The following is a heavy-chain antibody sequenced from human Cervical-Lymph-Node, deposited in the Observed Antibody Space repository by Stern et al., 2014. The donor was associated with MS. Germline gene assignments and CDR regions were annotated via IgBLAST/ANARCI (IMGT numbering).Heavy chain of an antibody. J-gene: IGHJ6*02. CDR3: ARPPPRRKWDDPNYGMDV. V-gene: IGHV5-51*03. Sequence: VQLVQSGAEVKKPGESLKISCKGSGYTFTNNWIAWVRQMRGKGLEWMGIIYPDDSDIRYSPSLQGQVTISADKSISTAYLQGSSLKAGDSAVYYWARPPPRRKWDDPNYGMDVWGQGTTVTVSS. D-gene: IGHD1-1*01. CDR1: GYTFTNNW. CDR2: IYPDDSDI.